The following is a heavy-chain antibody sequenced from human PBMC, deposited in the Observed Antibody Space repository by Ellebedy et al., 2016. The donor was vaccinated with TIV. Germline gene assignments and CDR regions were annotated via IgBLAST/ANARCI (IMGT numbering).Heavy chain of an antibody. CDR3: SRDSGLDY. Sequence: GESLKISCRISGYRFTSYWVNWVRQMPGKGLEWMGRINPSDYSTKYSPSFQGHVTISPDKSLNTAYLQWSNLKASDTAMYDCSRDSGLDYWGQGTLVTVSS. J-gene: IGHJ4*02. D-gene: IGHD1-14*01. CDR1: GYRFTSYW. CDR2: INPSDYST. V-gene: IGHV5-10-1*01.